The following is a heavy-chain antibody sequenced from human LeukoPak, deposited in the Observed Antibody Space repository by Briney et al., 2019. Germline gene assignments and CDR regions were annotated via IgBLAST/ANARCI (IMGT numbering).Heavy chain of an antibody. CDR2: IWYDGSNK. CDR3: AKDSHDYGDYGGAFDI. D-gene: IGHD4-17*01. CDR1: GFTLSSYG. J-gene: IGHJ3*02. Sequence: GGSLRLSCAASGFTLSSYGMHWVRQAPGKGLEWVAVIWYDGSNKYYADSVKGRFTISRDNSKNTLYLQMNSLRAEDTAVYYCAKDSHDYGDYGGAFDIWGQGTMVTVSS. V-gene: IGHV3-33*06.